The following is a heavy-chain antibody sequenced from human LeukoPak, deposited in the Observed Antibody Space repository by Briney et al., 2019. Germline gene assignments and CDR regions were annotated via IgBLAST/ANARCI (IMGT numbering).Heavy chain of an antibody. Sequence: WIRQPPGKGLEWIGEINHSGSTNYSPPLKRRVTISVDTSNNQFSLKLSSVTAADTAVYYCARRDYCTSTTCYESYNWFDPWGQGTLVTVSS. V-gene: IGHV4-34*01. D-gene: IGHD2-2*01. J-gene: IGHJ5*02. CDR3: ARRDYCTSTTCYESYNWFDP. CDR2: INHSGST.